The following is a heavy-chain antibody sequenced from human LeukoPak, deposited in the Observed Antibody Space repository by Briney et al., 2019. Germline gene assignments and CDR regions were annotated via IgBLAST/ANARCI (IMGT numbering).Heavy chain of an antibody. Sequence: ASVKVSCKASGYTFTGYYMHWVRQAPGQGLEWMGRINPNSGGTNYAQKVQVRVTITMDTSTSTAYMELSRLRSHETAVYYCARAGGRPGRNHYDSSGYTPDYWGQGTLVTVSS. CDR1: GYTFTGYY. V-gene: IGHV1-2*06. CDR3: ARAGGRPGRNHYDSSGYTPDY. D-gene: IGHD3-22*01. J-gene: IGHJ4*02. CDR2: INPNSGGT.